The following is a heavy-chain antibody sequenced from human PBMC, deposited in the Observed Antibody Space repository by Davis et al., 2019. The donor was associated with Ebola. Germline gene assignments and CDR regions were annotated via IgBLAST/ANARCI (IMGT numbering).Heavy chain of an antibody. CDR2: IYYSGST. D-gene: IGHD3-22*01. V-gene: IGHV4-59*01. CDR1: GGSISSYY. J-gene: IGHJ3*02. Sequence: SETLSLTCTVSGGSISSYYWSWIRQPPGKGLEWIGYIYYSGSTNYNPSLKSRVTISLDTSKNQFSLKLSSVTAADTAVYYCARDSYYYDSSGYSRDAFDIWGQGTMVTVSS. CDR3: ARDSYYYDSSGYSRDAFDI.